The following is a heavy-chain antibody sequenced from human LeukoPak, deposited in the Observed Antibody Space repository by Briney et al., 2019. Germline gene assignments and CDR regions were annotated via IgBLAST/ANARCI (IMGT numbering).Heavy chain of an antibody. Sequence: GASVKVSCKASGFTFTSSAMQWVRQARGQRLEWIGWIVVGSGNTNYAQKFQERVTITRDMSTSTAYMELSSLRSEDTAVYYCAAGEDYYDSSGYPYWGQGTLVTVSS. CDR1: GFTFTSSA. J-gene: IGHJ4*02. CDR3: AAGEDYYDSSGYPY. D-gene: IGHD3-22*01. CDR2: IVVGSGNT. V-gene: IGHV1-58*02.